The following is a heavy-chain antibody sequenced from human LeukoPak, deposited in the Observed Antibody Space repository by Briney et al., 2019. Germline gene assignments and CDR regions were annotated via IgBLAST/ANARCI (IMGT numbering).Heavy chain of an antibody. D-gene: IGHD3-10*01. CDR2: SYYRGSS. CDR3: ARSALDTSGTYYNPQPFDY. V-gene: IGHV4-59*01. Sequence: PSETLSLTCSVSGDSIRNYYWTWVWQPPGKGLEWIGYSYYRGSSNYNPSLKSRVTISVDPSKNQFSLKLTSVTAADTAVYYCARSALDTSGTYYNPQPFDYWGQGTLVTVSS. J-gene: IGHJ4*02. CDR1: GDSIRNYY.